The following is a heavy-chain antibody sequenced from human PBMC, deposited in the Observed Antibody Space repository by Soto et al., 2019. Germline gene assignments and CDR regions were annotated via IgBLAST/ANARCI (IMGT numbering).Heavy chain of an antibody. CDR3: ARRSSGWYFDY. D-gene: IGHD6-19*01. CDR2: ISSNGGST. J-gene: IGHJ4*02. Sequence: PGGSLRLSCSASGFTFSRYAMHWVSQAPGKGLEYVSAISSNGGSTYYADSVKGRFTISRDNSKNTLYLQMSGLRAEDTAVYYCARRSSGWYFDYWGQGTLVTVSS. V-gene: IGHV3-64D*06. CDR1: GFTFSRYA.